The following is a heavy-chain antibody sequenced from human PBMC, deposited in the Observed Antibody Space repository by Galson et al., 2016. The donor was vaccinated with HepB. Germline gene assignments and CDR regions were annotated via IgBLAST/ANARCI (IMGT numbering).Heavy chain of an antibody. V-gene: IGHV3-74*01. CDR3: ARDPGKICHGINYHFAL. CDR2: LRSDGRAT. CDR1: GFSFSCYC. D-gene: IGHD5-24*01. J-gene: IGHJ4*02. Sequence: SLRLSCAASGFSFSCYCMHWVRQVPGKGLVWVSLLRSDGRATYYADSMKGRFTISRANAKNTLYLQMGSLRLEDTAFYYCARDPGKICHGINYHFALWGQGSLVTVSS.